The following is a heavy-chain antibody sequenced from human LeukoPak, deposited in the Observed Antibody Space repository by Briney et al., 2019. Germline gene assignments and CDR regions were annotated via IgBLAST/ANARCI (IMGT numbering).Heavy chain of an antibody. Sequence: GGSLGLSCAASGFTFSSYWMSWVRQAPGKGLEWVANIKQDGSEKYYVDPVKGRFTISRDNAKNSLYLQMNSLRAEDTAVYYCARHFWRAFYGMDVWGQGTTVTVSS. CDR3: ARHFWRAFYGMDV. CDR1: GFTFSSYW. J-gene: IGHJ6*02. D-gene: IGHD3-3*02. CDR2: IKQDGSEK. V-gene: IGHV3-7*01.